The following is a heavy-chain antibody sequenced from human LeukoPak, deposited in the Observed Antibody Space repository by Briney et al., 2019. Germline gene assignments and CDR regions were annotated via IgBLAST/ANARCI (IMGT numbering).Heavy chain of an antibody. D-gene: IGHD3-3*01. CDR1: GFTVSSNY. Sequence: GGSLRLSCGASGFTVSSNYMSWVRQAPGKGLKWVSSIYSGGSTYYTDSVKGRFTISRDISKNTLYLQMNSLRAEDTAVYYCARFGVVLSGCFDYWGQGTLVTVSS. J-gene: IGHJ4*02. CDR3: ARFGVVLSGCFDY. V-gene: IGHV3-53*01. CDR2: IYSGGST.